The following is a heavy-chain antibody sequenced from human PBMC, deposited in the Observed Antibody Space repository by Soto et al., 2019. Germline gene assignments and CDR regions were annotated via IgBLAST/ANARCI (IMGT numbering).Heavy chain of an antibody. Sequence: EEQLLESGGGLIQPGGSLRLSCAASGFTFYNYAMAWVRQAPGQGLEWVSSISDSGISIYYADSVKGRFTISRDNSKNTLFLQMNSLRGEDTALYYCAKDARRTGLLGQWVGWGQGTLVTVSS. D-gene: IGHD1-26*01. J-gene: IGHJ4*02. CDR3: AKDARRTGLLGQWVG. CDR2: ISDSGISI. CDR1: GFTFYNYA. V-gene: IGHV3-23*01.